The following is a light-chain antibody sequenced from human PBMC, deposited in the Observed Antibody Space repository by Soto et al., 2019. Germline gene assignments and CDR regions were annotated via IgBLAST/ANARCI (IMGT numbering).Light chain of an antibody. V-gene: IGLV2-14*03. Sequence: QSALTQPASVSGSPGQSITISCIGTSNDVGSYNFVSGYQKHPNTAPRLIIYDVSNRPSGVSNRFSGSKSDNTASLTISGRQAEDEADYYCSSYTRSSTVLFGGGTKLTVL. CDR2: DVS. J-gene: IGLJ2*01. CDR1: SNDVGSYNF. CDR3: SSYTRSSTVL.